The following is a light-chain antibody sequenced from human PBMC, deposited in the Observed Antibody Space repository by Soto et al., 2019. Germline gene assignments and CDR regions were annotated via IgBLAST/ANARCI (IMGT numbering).Light chain of an antibody. J-gene: IGLJ2*01. CDR1: NIGSKS. CDR3: HVWDSSSDHVV. V-gene: IGLV3-21*04. CDR2: YDS. Sequence: SSELTQPPSVSVAPGKTARITCGGNNIGSKSVHWYQQKPGQAPVLVIDYDSDRPSGVPERFSGSNSGNTATLTISSVEAGDEADYYCHVWDSSSDHVVFGRGTQLTVL.